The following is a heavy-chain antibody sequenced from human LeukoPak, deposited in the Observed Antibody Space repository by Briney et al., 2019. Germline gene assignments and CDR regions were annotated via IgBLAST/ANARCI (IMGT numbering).Heavy chain of an antibody. Sequence: SETLSLTCTVSGGSISSSSYYWGWIRQPPGKGLEWIGSIYYSGSTYYNPSLKSRVTISVDTSKNQFSLKLSSVTAADTAVYYCARALPLDYGDYAFAVYFDYWGQGTLVTVSS. D-gene: IGHD4-17*01. J-gene: IGHJ4*02. CDR1: GGSISSSSYY. CDR2: IYYSGST. CDR3: ARALPLDYGDYAFAVYFDY. V-gene: IGHV4-39*07.